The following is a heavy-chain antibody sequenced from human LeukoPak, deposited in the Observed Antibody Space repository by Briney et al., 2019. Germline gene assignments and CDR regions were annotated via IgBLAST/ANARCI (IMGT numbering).Heavy chain of an antibody. CDR3: AKGSSTGGYRDY. D-gene: IGHD5-24*01. CDR1: GFVFSSYA. V-gene: IGHV3-23*01. Sequence: PGGSLRLSCAASGFVFSSYAMSWVRQAPGKGLEWVSTLSGSGGSTYYADSVKGRFTISRDNSKNTLYLQMNSLRAEDTAVYYCAKGSSTGGYRDYWGQGTLVTVSS. CDR2: LSGSGGST. J-gene: IGHJ4*02.